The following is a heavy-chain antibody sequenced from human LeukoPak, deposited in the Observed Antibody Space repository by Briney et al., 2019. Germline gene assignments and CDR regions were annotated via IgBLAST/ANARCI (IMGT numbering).Heavy chain of an antibody. CDR3: ARDVGEYCSSTNCYASHY. D-gene: IGHD2-2*01. J-gene: IGHJ4*02. V-gene: IGHV1-2*02. Sequence: ASVKVSCRASGYTFTGYYIHWVRQAPGQGLEWMGWINPHSGGTNYAQKFQGGVTMTRDTSITTAYMELSSLRSDDTAVYYCARDVGEYCSSTNCYASHYWGQGTLVTVSS. CDR1: GYTFTGYY. CDR2: INPHSGGT.